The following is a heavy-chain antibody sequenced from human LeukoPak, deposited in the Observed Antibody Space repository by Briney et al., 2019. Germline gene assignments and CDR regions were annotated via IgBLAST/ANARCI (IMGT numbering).Heavy chain of an antibody. D-gene: IGHD6-6*01. CDR3: STRGGSTSSLDS. CDR2: NIPAFGTP. J-gene: IGHJ4*02. Sequence: ASVKVSCKASRGTFSNLAFSWVRHAPGQGLEWMGGNIPAFGTPSYPQRFHGRVTILTDESTSSVYMELSGLRSEDTAVYYCSTRGGSTSSLDSWGQGTLV. V-gene: IGHV1-69*05. CDR1: RGTFSNLA.